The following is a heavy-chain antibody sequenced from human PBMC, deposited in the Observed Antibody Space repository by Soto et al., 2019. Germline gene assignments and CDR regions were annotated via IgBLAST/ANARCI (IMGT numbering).Heavy chain of an antibody. J-gene: IGHJ6*02. CDR1: GGTFSSYA. CDR3: ARDRGDGWPGYYGMDV. D-gene: IGHD6-19*01. V-gene: IGHV1-69*12. Sequence: QVQLVQSGAEVKKPGSSVKVSCKASGGTFSSYAISWVRQAPGQGRERMGGIIPIFGTANYAQKFQGRVTSTADESTSTAYMELSSLRSEDTAVYYCARDRGDGWPGYYGMDVWGQGTTVTVSS. CDR2: IIPIFGTA.